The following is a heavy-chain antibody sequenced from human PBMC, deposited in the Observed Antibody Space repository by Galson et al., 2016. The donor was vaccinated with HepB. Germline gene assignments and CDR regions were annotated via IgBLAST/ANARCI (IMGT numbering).Heavy chain of an antibody. CDR3: AKSATVIDGIDD. D-gene: IGHD4-17*01. CDR1: GFTFSSYA. CDR2: ISDSGDST. Sequence: SLRLSCAASGFTFSSYAMSWVRQAPGKGLEWVSAISDSGDSTYYADSVQGRFSISRDNSKNTLYLQMNSRRAEDTALYYCAKSATVIDGIDDWGQGTLVTVSS. J-gene: IGHJ4*02. V-gene: IGHV3-23*01.